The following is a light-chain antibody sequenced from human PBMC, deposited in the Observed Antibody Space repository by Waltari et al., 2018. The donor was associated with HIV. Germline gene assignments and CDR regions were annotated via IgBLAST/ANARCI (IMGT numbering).Light chain of an antibody. Sequence: QLVVTQSPSASASLGASVKLTCTLSSGHSSYAIAWHKQRPQKGPRYWMKLNSDGSLIKGDGITDRLSGSSSGAERYLTVSGLQSEDEADYYCQTWATGIGVYGGGTKLTVL. V-gene: IGLV4-69*01. J-gene: IGLJ2*01. CDR2: LNSDGSL. CDR1: SGHSSYA. CDR3: QTWATGIGV.